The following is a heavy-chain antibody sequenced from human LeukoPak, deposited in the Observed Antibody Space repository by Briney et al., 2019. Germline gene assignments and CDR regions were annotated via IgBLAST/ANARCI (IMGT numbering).Heavy chain of an antibody. J-gene: IGHJ6*02. CDR2: IWYDGTKK. CDR3: ARDGDDFWSGRYGLDV. V-gene: IGHV3-33*01. Sequence: PGGSLRLSCAASGFTFTNYGIHWVHQAPGKGLEWVAIIWYDGTKKYYGDSVKGRFTISRDNSKNTVDLQMISLRGEDTATYYCARDGDDFWSGRYGLDVWGQGTTVTVSS. D-gene: IGHD3-3*01. CDR1: GFTFTNYG.